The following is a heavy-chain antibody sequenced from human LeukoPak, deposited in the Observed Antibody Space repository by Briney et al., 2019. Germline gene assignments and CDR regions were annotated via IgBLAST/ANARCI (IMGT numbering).Heavy chain of an antibody. Sequence: SETLSLTCIVSGGSISSYYWSWIRPPPGRGRGWMGYIYYSGSTNYNPSLKSRVTISVDTSKNQFSLKLSSVTAADTAVYYCARDYGGNGWFDPWGQGTLVTVSS. CDR2: IYYSGST. D-gene: IGHD4-23*01. J-gene: IGHJ5*02. CDR1: GGSISSYY. V-gene: IGHV4-59*01. CDR3: ARDYGGNGWFDP.